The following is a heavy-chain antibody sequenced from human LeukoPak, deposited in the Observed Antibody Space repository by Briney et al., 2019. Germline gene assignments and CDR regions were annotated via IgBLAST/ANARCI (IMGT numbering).Heavy chain of an antibody. D-gene: IGHD1-20*01. V-gene: IGHV4-4*09. CDR1: GGSISSYY. Sequence: SETLSLTCTVSGGSISSYYWSWIRQPPGKGLEWIGYIYTSGSTNYNPSLKSRVTISVDTSKNQFSLKLSSVTAADTAVYYCARHAGYNWNDVFWFDPWGQGTLVTVSS. CDR3: ARHAGYNWNDVFWFDP. CDR2: IYTSGST. J-gene: IGHJ5*02.